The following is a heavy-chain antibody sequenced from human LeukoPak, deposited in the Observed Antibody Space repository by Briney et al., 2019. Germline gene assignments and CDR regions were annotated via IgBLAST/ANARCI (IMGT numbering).Heavy chain of an antibody. Sequence: PGGSLRLSCAAPGFSFSRYDMHWVRQAPGKGLEWVAFIRDDGSDKFYADSVKGRFTISRDNSKNTLYLQMNSLRAEDTAVYYCARGRGLRRTGIIDDWGQGILVTVSS. CDR1: GFSFSRYD. J-gene: IGHJ4*02. CDR3: ARGRGLRRTGIIDD. V-gene: IGHV3-30*02. CDR2: IRDDGSDK. D-gene: IGHD2/OR15-2a*01.